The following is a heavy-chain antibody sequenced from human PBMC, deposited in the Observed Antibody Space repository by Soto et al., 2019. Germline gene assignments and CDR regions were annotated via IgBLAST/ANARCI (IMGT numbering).Heavy chain of an antibody. CDR2: IIPIYDSP. J-gene: IGHJ4*02. CDR1: GGTFSTYS. CDR3: SGESASVTQVRLGD. Sequence: VQLVQSGAEVRQPGSSVRVSCKASGGTFSTYSVTWVRQAPGQGLEWMGGIIPIYDSPYYAQKFLGRVSLTADTSKNTPYMVVSRLTSEDTAGYFCSGESASVTQVRLGDWGQGTLVLVPS. V-gene: IGHV1-69*06. D-gene: IGHD2-21*02.